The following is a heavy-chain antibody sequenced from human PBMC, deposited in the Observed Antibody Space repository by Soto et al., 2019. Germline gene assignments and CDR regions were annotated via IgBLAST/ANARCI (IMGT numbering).Heavy chain of an antibody. V-gene: IGHV1-18*01. CDR2: ISAYNGNT. Sequence: ASVKVSCKASGYTFTSYGISWVRQAPGQGLEWMGWISAYNGNTNYAQKLQGRVTMTTDTSTSTAYMELRSLRSEDTAVYYCASAGRDGYIARYFDLWGRGTLVTVSS. CDR3: ASAGRDGYIARYFDL. CDR1: GYTFTSYG. D-gene: IGHD5-18*01. J-gene: IGHJ2*01.